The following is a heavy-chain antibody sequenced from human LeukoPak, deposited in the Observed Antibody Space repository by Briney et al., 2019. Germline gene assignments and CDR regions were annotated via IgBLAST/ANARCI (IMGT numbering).Heavy chain of an antibody. J-gene: IGHJ4*02. CDR1: GFTFSNAW. V-gene: IGHV3-15*01. D-gene: IGHD4-17*01. Sequence: GGSLRLSCAASGFTFSNAWMTWVRQPPGKGREWVGRLKSKTDGGTTDYAAPGKGRFTSARDDTKNTLYLQMNSLKTEDTAVYYCTTGKYGDYYFDNWGQGTLVTVSS. CDR3: TTGKYGDYYFDN. CDR2: LKSKTDGGTT.